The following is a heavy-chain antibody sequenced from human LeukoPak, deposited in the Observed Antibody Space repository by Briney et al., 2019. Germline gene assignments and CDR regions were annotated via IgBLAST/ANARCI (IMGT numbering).Heavy chain of an antibody. CDR2: IYYSGST. V-gene: IGHV4-59*01. D-gene: IGHD1-1*01. J-gene: IGHJ4*02. CDR1: GGSISSYY. CDR3: ARGVRLNPSYFDY. Sequence: SETLSLTCTVSGGSISSYYWSWIRQPPGKGLEWIGYIYYSGSTNYNPSLKSRVTISVDTSKNQFSLKLSSVTAADTAVYYCARGVRLNPSYFDYWGQGTLVTVSS.